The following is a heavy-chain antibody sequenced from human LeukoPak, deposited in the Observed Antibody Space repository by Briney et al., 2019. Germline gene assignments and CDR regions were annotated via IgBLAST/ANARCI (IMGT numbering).Heavy chain of an antibody. Sequence: PGGSLRLSCAASGFTFSSHGMNWVRQAPGKGLEWVSSISSSSSYIYYADSVKGRFTISRDNAKNSLYLQMNSLRAEDTAVYYCARDLAYYYDSSGYNLGYWGQGTLVTVSS. CDR3: ARDLAYYYDSSGYNLGY. V-gene: IGHV3-21*01. J-gene: IGHJ4*02. CDR2: ISSSSSYI. CDR1: GFTFSSHG. D-gene: IGHD3-22*01.